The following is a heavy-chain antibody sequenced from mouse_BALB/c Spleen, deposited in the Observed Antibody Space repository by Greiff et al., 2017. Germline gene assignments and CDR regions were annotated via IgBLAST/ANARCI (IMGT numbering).Heavy chain of an antibody. D-gene: IGHD4-1*01. CDR1: GFTFSSYY. J-gene: IGHJ2*01. CDR2: INSNGGST. V-gene: IGHV5-6-2*01. Sequence: EVKLVESGGGLVKLGGSLKLSCAASGFTFSSYYMSWVRQTPEKRLELVAAINSNGGSTYYPDTVKGRFTISRDNAKNTLYLQMSSLKSEDTALYYCARHAFNWVYFDYWGQGTTLTVSS. CDR3: ARHAFNWVYFDY.